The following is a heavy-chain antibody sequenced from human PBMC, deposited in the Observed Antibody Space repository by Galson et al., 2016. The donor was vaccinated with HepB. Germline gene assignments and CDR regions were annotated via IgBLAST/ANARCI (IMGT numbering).Heavy chain of an antibody. CDR1: GFTFSRFG. D-gene: IGHD1-14*01. CDR3: ARDLWGDCRTTTCSHLDS. V-gene: IGHV3-33*01. Sequence: SLRLSCAASGFTFSRFGMHWVRQAPGKGLESVAVIWFDGRDAYYGDSVKGRFTISKDNSNNMLYLQMNSLRVEDTAVYYCARDLWGDCRTTTCSHLDSLGQGSLVTVSS. J-gene: IGHJ4*02. CDR2: IWFDGRDA.